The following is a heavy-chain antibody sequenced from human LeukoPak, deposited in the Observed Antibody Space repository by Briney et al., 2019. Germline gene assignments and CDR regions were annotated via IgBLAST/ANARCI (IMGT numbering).Heavy chain of an antibody. Sequence: ASVKVSCKASGYTFTGYYMHWVRQAPGQGLEWMGWINPNSGGTNYAQKFQGRVTITRNTSISTAYMELSSLRSEDTAVYYCARVSRYYDPPHDAFDIWGQGTMVTVSS. D-gene: IGHD3-3*01. V-gene: IGHV1-2*02. CDR3: ARVSRYYDPPHDAFDI. J-gene: IGHJ3*02. CDR1: GYTFTGYY. CDR2: INPNSGGT.